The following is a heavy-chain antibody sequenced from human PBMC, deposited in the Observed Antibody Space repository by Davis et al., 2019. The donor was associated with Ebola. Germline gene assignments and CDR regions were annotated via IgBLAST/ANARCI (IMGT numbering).Heavy chain of an antibody. J-gene: IGHJ4*02. CDR1: GGTFSSYA. CDR2: ISAFNGDT. CDR3: ARESGVVGYIDH. Sequence: AASVKVSCKASGGTFSSYAISWVRRAPGQGLEWLGWISAFNGDTSYAQKFQGRVTMTTDNPTNTVYMELRGLRSDDTAVYYCARESGVVGYIDHWGQGTRVTVSS. D-gene: IGHD2-8*02. V-gene: IGHV1-18*01.